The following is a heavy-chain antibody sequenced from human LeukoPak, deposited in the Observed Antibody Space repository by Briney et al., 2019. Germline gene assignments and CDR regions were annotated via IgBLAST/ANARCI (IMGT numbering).Heavy chain of an antibody. Sequence: SETLSLTCTVSGGSISSSSYYWGWMRQPPGKGLEWIGSIYYSGSTYYNPSLKSRVTISVDTSKNQFSLKLSSVTAADTAVYYCASRQEDFWSGYRDYWGQGTLVTVSS. CDR3: ASRQEDFWSGYRDY. CDR1: GGSISSSSYY. V-gene: IGHV4-39*01. D-gene: IGHD3-3*01. J-gene: IGHJ4*02. CDR2: IYYSGST.